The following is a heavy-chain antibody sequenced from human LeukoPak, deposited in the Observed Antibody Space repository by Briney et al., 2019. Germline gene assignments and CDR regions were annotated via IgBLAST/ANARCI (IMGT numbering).Heavy chain of an antibody. Sequence: SETLSPTCAVYGGSFSGYYWSWIRQPPGKGLEWIGNIYYSGGTYYNPSLKSRVTISVDTSKNQFSLKLSSVTAADTAVYYCAREVAGTPWIDNWGQGTLVTVSS. CDR1: GGSFSGYY. D-gene: IGHD6-19*01. CDR3: AREVAGTPWIDN. CDR2: IYYSGGT. J-gene: IGHJ4*02. V-gene: IGHV4-34*01.